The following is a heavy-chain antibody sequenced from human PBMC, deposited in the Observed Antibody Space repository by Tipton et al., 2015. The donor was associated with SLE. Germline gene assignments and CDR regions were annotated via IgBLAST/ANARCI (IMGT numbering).Heavy chain of an antibody. CDR2: INHSGST. D-gene: IGHD2-2*01. J-gene: IGHJ3*02. CDR3: AREGEDIVVVPAAPWAFDI. Sequence: GLVKPSETLSLTCGVYGGSFSGYYWSWIRQPPGKGLEWIAEINHSGSTNYNPSLKSRVTISVDTSKNQFSLKLSSVTAADTAVYYCAREGEDIVVVPAAPWAFDIWGQGTMVTVSS. V-gene: IGHV4-34*01. CDR1: GGSFSGYY.